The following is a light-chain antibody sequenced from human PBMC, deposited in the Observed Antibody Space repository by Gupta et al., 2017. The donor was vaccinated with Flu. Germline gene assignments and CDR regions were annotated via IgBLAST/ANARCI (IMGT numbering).Light chain of an antibody. CDR3: QSYDSSLSGYV. V-gene: IGLV1-40*01. CDR1: NSNIGAGYD. CDR2: ANS. Sequence: QSVLTPPPSVSGAPGPRATISCNASNSNIGAGYDINWYQQLPGTAPKLLIYANSDRPSGVPDRFSGSKSGISASLAITGLQAEDEADYYCQSYDSSLSGYVFGPGTKVTVL. J-gene: IGLJ1*01.